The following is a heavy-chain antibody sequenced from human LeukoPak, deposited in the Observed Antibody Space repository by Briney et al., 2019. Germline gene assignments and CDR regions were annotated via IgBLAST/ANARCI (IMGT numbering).Heavy chain of an antibody. V-gene: IGHV4-59*08. CDR2: ISNSGST. Sequence: SETLSLTCTVSGGSISRYYWSWIRQPPGKGLEWIGYISNSGSTNYNPSLKSRVTISVDTSKKQFSLKLSSVTAADTAVYYCARHGRYLDNWGQGTLVTVSS. D-gene: IGHD2-15*01. CDR1: GGSISRYY. J-gene: IGHJ4*02. CDR3: ARHGRYLDN.